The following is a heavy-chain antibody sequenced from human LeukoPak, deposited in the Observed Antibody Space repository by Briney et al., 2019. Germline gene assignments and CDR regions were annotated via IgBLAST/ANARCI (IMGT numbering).Heavy chain of an antibody. CDR2: ISGSGGST. CDR1: GFTFSNYA. V-gene: IGHV3-23*01. D-gene: IGHD5-18*01. J-gene: IGHJ4*02. CDR3: ANVNGYSYGYWDY. Sequence: GGSLRLSCAASGFTFSNYAMSWVRQAPGKGLEWVSGISGSGGSTYYADSVKGRFTISRDNSKNTLYLQMNSLRAEDTAVYYWANVNGYSYGYWDYWGQGTLVTVSS.